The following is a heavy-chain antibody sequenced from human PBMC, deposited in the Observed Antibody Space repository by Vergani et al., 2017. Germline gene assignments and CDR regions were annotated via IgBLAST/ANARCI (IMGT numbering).Heavy chain of an antibody. V-gene: IGHV1-18*01. CDR3: AREAYCGGDCYSRDYYYYGMDV. CDR2: ISAYNGNT. D-gene: IGHD2-21*02. J-gene: IGHJ6*02. Sequence: QVQLVQSGAEVKKPGASVKVSCKASGYTFTSYGISWVRQAPGQGLEWMGWISAYNGNTNYAQKLQGRVTMTTDTSTSTAYMELRSLRSDDTAVYYCAREAYCGGDCYSRDYYYYGMDVWGQGTTVTFSS. CDR1: GYTFTSYG.